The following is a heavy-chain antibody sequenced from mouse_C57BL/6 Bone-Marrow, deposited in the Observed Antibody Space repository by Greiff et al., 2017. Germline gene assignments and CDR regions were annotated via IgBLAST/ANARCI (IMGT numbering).Heavy chain of an antibody. CDR3: ARVTTVVAPDAMDY. V-gene: IGHV1-66*01. J-gene: IGHJ4*01. Sequence: QVQLQQSGPELVKPGASVKISCKASGYSFTSYYIHWVKQRPGQGLEWIGWIYPGSGNTKYNEKFKGKATLTADTSSSTAYMQLSSLTSEDSAVYYCARVTTVVAPDAMDYWGQGTSVTVSS. D-gene: IGHD1-1*01. CDR1: GYSFTSYY. CDR2: IYPGSGNT.